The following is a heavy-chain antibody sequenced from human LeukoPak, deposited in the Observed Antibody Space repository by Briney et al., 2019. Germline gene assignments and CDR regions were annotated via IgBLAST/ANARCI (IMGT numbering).Heavy chain of an antibody. D-gene: IGHD1/OR15-1a*01. J-gene: IGHJ4*02. CDR3: AFSPLGNNYGNAY. CDR1: GFTFGSYG. CDR2: LSAGGETA. V-gene: IGHV3-23*01. Sequence: GGSLRLSCAASGFTFGSYGMNWVRQAPGKGLEWVSPLSAGGETAYYAESVKGRFTIYRDNLQNTLYLQMNSLRGDDTALYYCAFSPLGNNYGNAYWGQGTLVTVSS.